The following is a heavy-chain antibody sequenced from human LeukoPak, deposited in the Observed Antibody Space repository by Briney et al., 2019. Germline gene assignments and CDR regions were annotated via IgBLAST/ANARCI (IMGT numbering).Heavy chain of an antibody. CDR1: GFTFDDYA. V-gene: IGHV3-43D*04. CDR2: ISWDGGTI. CDR3: AKYDGSGWYVVDY. Sequence: GGSLRLSCAASGFTFDDYAMHWVRQAPGKGLEWVSLISWDGGTIYYADSVKGRFTISRDNSKNSLYLQMNSLRAEDTALYYCAKYDGSGWYVVDYWGQGTLVTVSS. D-gene: IGHD6-19*01. J-gene: IGHJ4*02.